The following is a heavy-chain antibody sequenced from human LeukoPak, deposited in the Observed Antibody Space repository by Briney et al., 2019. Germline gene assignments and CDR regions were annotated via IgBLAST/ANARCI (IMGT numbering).Heavy chain of an antibody. CDR3: VGGREVRGRSMDV. D-gene: IGHD3-10*01. J-gene: IGHJ6*04. CDR1: GFNFSIHW. CDR2: LRSSGNGT. Sequence: SGGSLRLSCAASGFNFSIHWMHWVRQAPGKGLVWVSRLRSSGNGTTYADSVKGRFTISRDNAKNTLFLQMNSLRIEDTAVYYCVGGREVRGRSMDVWGKGTTVIVSP. V-gene: IGHV3-74*03.